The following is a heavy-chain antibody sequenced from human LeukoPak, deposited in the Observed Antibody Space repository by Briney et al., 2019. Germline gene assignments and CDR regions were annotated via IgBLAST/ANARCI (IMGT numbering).Heavy chain of an antibody. J-gene: IGHJ4*02. Sequence: GGSLRLSCSASGFTFSRYAMHWVRQASGKGLEWVAIIWYDGSNQYYADSVKGRFTISKDNSKNTLYLQMNSLRVEDTAIYYCARDKGASGWYGDYWGQGTLVTVSS. CDR3: ARDKGASGWYGDY. CDR2: IWYDGSNQ. V-gene: IGHV3-33*08. CDR1: GFTFSRYA. D-gene: IGHD6-19*01.